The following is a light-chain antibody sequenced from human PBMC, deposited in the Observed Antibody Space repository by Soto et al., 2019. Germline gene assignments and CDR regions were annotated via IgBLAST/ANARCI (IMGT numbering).Light chain of an antibody. V-gene: IGLV1-47*01. CDR1: SSNIGSNY. Sequence: QSVLTQPPSASGTPGQRVTISCSGSSSNIGSNYVYWYQHLTGTAPKLLIYRNNQRPSGVPDRFSGSKSGTSASLAISGLRSEDDADYYCATWDDSLSNYVFGTGTKVTVL. CDR2: RNN. CDR3: ATWDDSLSNYV. J-gene: IGLJ1*01.